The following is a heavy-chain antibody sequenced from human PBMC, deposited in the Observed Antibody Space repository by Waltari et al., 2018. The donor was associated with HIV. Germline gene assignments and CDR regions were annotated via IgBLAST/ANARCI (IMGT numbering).Heavy chain of an antibody. V-gene: IGHV4-59*01. CDR2: IFYTGST. Sequence: QVQLQESGPGLVKPSETLSLTCSVSGGAISGYYWSWIRQSPGKGLEFIGYIFYTGSTNHNPSLKSRVTISVDTSKNQFSLRLSSVTAADTAVFYCARGGGYDSGMDVWGQGTTVTVSS. CDR1: GGAISGYY. J-gene: IGHJ6*02. D-gene: IGHD2-15*01. CDR3: ARGGGYDSGMDV.